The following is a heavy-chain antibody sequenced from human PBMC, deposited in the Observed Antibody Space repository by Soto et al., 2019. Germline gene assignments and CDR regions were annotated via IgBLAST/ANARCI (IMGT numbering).Heavy chain of an antibody. CDR3: ARRARPDFYYMDV. CDR2: ISSNGVGT. J-gene: IGHJ6*03. D-gene: IGHD6-6*01. Sequence: GGSLSLSCAASGFTLSGYSMDWVRQAPGKGLEYVSGISSNGVGTYYAKSVQGRFTISRDNSKNTVYLQMGSLRPEDMAVYYCARRARPDFYYMDVWGKGTTVT. V-gene: IGHV3-64*01. CDR1: GFTLSGYS.